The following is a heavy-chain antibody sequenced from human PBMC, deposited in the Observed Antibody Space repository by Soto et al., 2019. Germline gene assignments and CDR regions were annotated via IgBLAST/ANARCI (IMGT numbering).Heavy chain of an antibody. D-gene: IGHD2-2*01. CDR2: ISGSGGST. CDR1: GFTFSSYA. J-gene: IGHJ6*02. CDR3: AKDPIVVVPAAKGADYYYYGMDV. Sequence: GGSLRLSCAASGFTFSSYAMSWVRQAPGKGLEWVSAISGSGGSTYYADSVKGRFTISRDNSKNTLYLQMNSLRAEDTAVYYCAKDPIVVVPAAKGADYYYYGMDVWGQGTTVTVSS. V-gene: IGHV3-23*01.